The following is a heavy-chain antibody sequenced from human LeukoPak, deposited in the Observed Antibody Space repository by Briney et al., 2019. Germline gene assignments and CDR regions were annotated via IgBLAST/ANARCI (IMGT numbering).Heavy chain of an antibody. Sequence: GGSLRLSCAASGFTFSSYGMHWVRQAPGKGLEWVAFIRYDGSNKYYADSVKGRFTISRDNSKNTLYLQMNSLRAEDTAVYYCAKDFVDTAKATSGDYWGQGTLVTVSS. CDR2: IRYDGSNK. CDR3: AKDFVDTAKATSGDY. D-gene: IGHD5-18*01. J-gene: IGHJ4*02. CDR1: GFTFSSYG. V-gene: IGHV3-30*02.